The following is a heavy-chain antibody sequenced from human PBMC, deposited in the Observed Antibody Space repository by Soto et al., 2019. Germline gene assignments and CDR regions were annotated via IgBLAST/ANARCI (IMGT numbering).Heavy chain of an antibody. Sequence: QVQLVQSGAEVKKPGASVKVSCKASGYTFTSYYMHWVRQAPGQGLEWMGIINPSGGSTSYAQKFQGRGTMTRDTSTSTVYMELSSLRSEDTAVYYCASAYGGNSYHYGMDVWGQGTTVTVSS. CDR3: ASAYGGNSYHYGMDV. CDR1: GYTFTSYY. D-gene: IGHD2-15*01. J-gene: IGHJ6*02. CDR2: INPSGGST. V-gene: IGHV1-46*01.